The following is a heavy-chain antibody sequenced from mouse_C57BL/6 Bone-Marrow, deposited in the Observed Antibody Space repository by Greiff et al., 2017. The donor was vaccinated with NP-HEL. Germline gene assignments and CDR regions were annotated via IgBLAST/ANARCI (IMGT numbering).Heavy chain of an antibody. D-gene: IGHD2-1*01. V-gene: IGHV1-82*01. Sequence: QVQLQQSGPELVKPGASVKISCKASGYAFSSSWMNWVKQRPGKGLEWIGRIYPGDGDTNYNGKFKGKATLTADKSSSTAYMQLSSLTSEDSAVYFCALIYYGNYVGYFDVWGTGTTVTVSS. CDR1: GYAFSSSW. CDR2: IYPGDGDT. J-gene: IGHJ1*03. CDR3: ALIYYGNYVGYFDV.